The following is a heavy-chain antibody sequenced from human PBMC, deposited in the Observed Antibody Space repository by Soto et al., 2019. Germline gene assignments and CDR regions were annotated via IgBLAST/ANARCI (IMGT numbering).Heavy chain of an antibody. D-gene: IGHD6-13*01. CDR3: ARVSSLQDGYYYYYGMDV. V-gene: IGHV1-69*01. Sequence: QVLLVQSGAEVKKPGASVRVSCKASGYSFTGHYIHWVRQAPGQGLEWMGWINPIFGTANYAQKFQGRVTITADESTSTAYMELSSLRSEDTAVYYCARVSSLQDGYYYYYGMDVWGQGTTVTVSS. CDR1: GYSFTGHY. J-gene: IGHJ6*02. CDR2: INPIFGTA.